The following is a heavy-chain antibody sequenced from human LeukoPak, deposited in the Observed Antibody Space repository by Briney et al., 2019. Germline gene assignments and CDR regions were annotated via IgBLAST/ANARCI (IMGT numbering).Heavy chain of an antibody. CDR2: ISWNSGSI. V-gene: IGHV3-9*01. J-gene: IGHJ3*02. D-gene: IGHD1-26*01. CDR1: GFTFDDYA. CDR3: ARERGAGSYDAFDI. Sequence: GGSLRLSCAASGFTFDDYAMHWVRQAPGKGLEWVSGISWNSGSIGYADSVKGRFTISRDNAKNSLYLQMNSLRAEDTAVYYCARERGAGSYDAFDIWGQGTMVTVSS.